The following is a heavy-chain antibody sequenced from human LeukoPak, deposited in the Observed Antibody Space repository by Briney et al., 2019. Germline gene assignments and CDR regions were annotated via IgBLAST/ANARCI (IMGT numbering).Heavy chain of an antibody. CDR2: ISYDGSNK. CDR3: ARDRSGVDDFWSGYYTNYFDP. V-gene: IGHV3-30*03. D-gene: IGHD3-3*01. J-gene: IGHJ5*02. CDR1: GFTFSSYG. Sequence: GGSLRLSSAASGFTFSSYGMHWVRQAPGKGLEWVAVISYDGSNKYYADSVKGRFTISRDNAKNSLYLQMNSLRAEDTAVYYCARDRSGVDDFWSGYYTNYFDPWGQGTLVTVSS.